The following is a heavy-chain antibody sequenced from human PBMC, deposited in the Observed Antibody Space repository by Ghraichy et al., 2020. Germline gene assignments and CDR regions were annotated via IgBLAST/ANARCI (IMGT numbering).Heavy chain of an antibody. V-gene: IGHV3-74*01. J-gene: IGHJ6*02. D-gene: IGHD3-9*01. Sequence: GGSLRLSCAASGFTFSSYWMHWVHQAPGKGLVWVSRINSDGSSTSYADSVKGRFTISRDNAKNTLYLQMNSLRAEDTAVYYCARDLAYYDILTGYYYYYGMDVWGQGTTVTVSS. CDR2: INSDGSST. CDR3: ARDLAYYDILTGYYYYYGMDV. CDR1: GFTFSSYW.